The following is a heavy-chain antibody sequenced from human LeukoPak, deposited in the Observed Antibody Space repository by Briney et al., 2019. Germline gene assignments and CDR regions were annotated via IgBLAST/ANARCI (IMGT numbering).Heavy chain of an antibody. CDR1: GFTFSSYG. V-gene: IGHV3-30*03. D-gene: IGHD6-19*01. CDR3: AGWDIAVAGPFDY. J-gene: IGHJ4*02. Sequence: GGSLRLSCAASGFTFSSYGMHWVRQAPGKGLEWVAVISYDGSNKYYADSVKGRFTISRDNSKNTLYLQMNSLRAEDTAVYYCAGWDIAVAGPFDYWGQGTLVTVSS. CDR2: ISYDGSNK.